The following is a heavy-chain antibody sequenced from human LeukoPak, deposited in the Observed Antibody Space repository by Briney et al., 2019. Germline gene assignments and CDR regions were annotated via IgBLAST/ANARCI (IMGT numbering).Heavy chain of an antibody. J-gene: IGHJ4*02. CDR2: ISPSGDIT. Sequence: GGTLRLSCAASGFTFSNHGMNWVRQAPGKGLEWVSGISPSGDITYYADSVKGRFTISRDNSKNTLYLEVISLTAEDTAVYYCAKGDAWLRFGEWSQGTLVTVSS. CDR3: AKGDAWLRFGE. D-gene: IGHD3-10*01. CDR1: GFTFSNHG. V-gene: IGHV3-23*01.